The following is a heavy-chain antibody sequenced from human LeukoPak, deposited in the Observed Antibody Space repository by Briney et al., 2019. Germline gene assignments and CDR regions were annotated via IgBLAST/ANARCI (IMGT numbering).Heavy chain of an antibody. J-gene: IGHJ4*02. D-gene: IGHD3-16*01. V-gene: IGHV3-53*01. CDR2: IYDDGRI. Sequence: GGSLRLSCAASGFVVRNYYMSWVRQAPGKGLEWVSIIYDDGRIYYIDAVEGRFTISRDNSKNTVSLQMNSLRVDDTAVYYCARGSTRGGDSDCWGQGTLVTVSS. CDR3: ARGSTRGGDSDC. CDR1: GFVVRNYY.